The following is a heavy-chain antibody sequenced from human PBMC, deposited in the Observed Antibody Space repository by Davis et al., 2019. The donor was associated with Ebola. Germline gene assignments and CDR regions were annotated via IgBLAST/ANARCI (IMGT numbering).Heavy chain of an antibody. CDR3: ARVFREAIVVVVAASPYFDY. D-gene: IGHD2-15*01. J-gene: IGHJ4*02. CDR2: ISSSGSTI. Sequence: PGGSLRLSCAASGFTFSSYEMNWVRQAPGKGLEWVSYISSSGSTIYYADSVKGRFTISRDNAKNSLYLQMNSLRAEDTAVYYCARVFREAIVVVVAASPYFDYWGQGTLVTVSS. V-gene: IGHV3-48*03. CDR1: GFTFSSYE.